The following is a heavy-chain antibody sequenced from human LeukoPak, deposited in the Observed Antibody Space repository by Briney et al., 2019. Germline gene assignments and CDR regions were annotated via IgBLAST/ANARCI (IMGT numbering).Heavy chain of an antibody. CDR1: GFTFSSYW. Sequence: GGSLRLSCAASGFTFSSYWMHWVRQAPGKGLVWVSRINSDGSSTSYADSVKGRFTISRDNAKNSLYLQMNSLRAEDTAVYYCAREGIYDSSGSLDYWGQGTLVTVSS. CDR2: INSDGSST. D-gene: IGHD3-22*01. CDR3: AREGIYDSSGSLDY. J-gene: IGHJ4*02. V-gene: IGHV3-74*01.